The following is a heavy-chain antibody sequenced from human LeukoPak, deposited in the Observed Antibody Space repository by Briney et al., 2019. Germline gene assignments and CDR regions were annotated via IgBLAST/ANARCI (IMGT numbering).Heavy chain of an antibody. J-gene: IGHJ4*02. CDR2: INSDGSST. CDR3: ARDRNTGSSYENLFEY. CDR1: GFTFSSYW. D-gene: IGHD1-26*01. Sequence: PGGSLRLSCAASGFTFSSYWMHWVRQAPGKGLVWVSRINSDGSSTSYADSVKGRFTISRDNAKNTLYLQMSTLRAEDTPVYYCARDRNTGSSYENLFEYWGQGSLVTVSS. V-gene: IGHV3-74*01.